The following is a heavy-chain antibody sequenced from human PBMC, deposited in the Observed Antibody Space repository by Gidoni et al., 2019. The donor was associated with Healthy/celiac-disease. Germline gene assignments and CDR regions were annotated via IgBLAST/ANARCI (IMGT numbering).Heavy chain of an antibody. D-gene: IGHD6-19*01. Sequence: QLPLQESGPGLVNPSETLSLTCTVSGGSISSSSYYWGWIRQPPGKGLEWIGSIYYSGSTYYNPSRKSRVTISVDTSKNQFSLKLSAVTAAETAVYYCARQAVAGIIVFDYWGQGTLVTVSS. CDR3: ARQAVAGIIVFDY. J-gene: IGHJ4*02. CDR1: GGSISSSSYY. V-gene: IGHV4-39*01. CDR2: IYYSGST.